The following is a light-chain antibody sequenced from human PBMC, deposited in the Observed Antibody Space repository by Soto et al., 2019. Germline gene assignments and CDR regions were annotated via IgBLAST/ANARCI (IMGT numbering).Light chain of an antibody. CDR1: QSLLNSNGYNY. V-gene: IGKV2-28*01. Sequence: DIVMTQSPLSLPVTPGEPASISCRSSQSLLNSNGYNYLDWYLQKPGQSPQLLIYLGSNRASGVPDRLSGSGSCTDFTLKISRVEDEDVGVYYCMQALQTPRTFGQGTKVEIK. J-gene: IGKJ1*01. CDR2: LGS. CDR3: MQALQTPRT.